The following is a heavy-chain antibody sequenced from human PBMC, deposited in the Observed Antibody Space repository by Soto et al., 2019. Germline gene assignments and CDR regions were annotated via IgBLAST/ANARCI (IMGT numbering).Heavy chain of an antibody. CDR2: IHLNSGGT. V-gene: IGHV1-2*02. CDR1: GYTFTGYY. J-gene: IGHJ6*02. D-gene: IGHD2-15*01. Sequence: ASVKVSCKASGYTFTGYYIHWVRQAPGQGLEWMGWIHLNSGGTNYAQTFQGRITMTRDMSVTTVFIEMTGLTSDDTAVYYCASPRELTYSYCYFFTLDVWGQGTTVTVSS. CDR3: ASPRELTYSYCYFFTLDV.